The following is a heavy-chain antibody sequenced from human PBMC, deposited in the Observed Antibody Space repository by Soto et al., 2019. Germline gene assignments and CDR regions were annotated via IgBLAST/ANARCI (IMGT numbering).Heavy chain of an antibody. D-gene: IGHD5-12*01. Sequence: EVQLVESGGGLVQPGGSLRLSCAGSGVTFSNYWIHWVRQAPGQGLAWVSRVSRDGSSTTYADSVKGRFTIPRDFAKNTVYLQMNSLTAEDTAVYYCARESSGYSSYFDYWGQGTLVTVSS. V-gene: IGHV3-74*01. CDR1: GVTFSNYW. J-gene: IGHJ4*02. CDR2: VSRDGSST. CDR3: ARESSGYSSYFDY.